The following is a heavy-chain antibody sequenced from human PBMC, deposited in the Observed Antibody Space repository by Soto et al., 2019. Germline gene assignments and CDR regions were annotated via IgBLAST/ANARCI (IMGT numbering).Heavy chain of an antibody. CDR3: ARDGNYYDSSGYYRGSLFDY. D-gene: IGHD3-22*01. J-gene: IGHJ4*02. Sequence: QVQLVESGGGVVQPGRSLRLSCAASGFTFSSYGMHWVRQAPGKGLEWVAVIWYDGSNKYYADSVKGRFTISRDNSKNTLYLQMNSLRAEDTAVYYCARDGNYYDSSGYYRGSLFDYWGQGTLVTVSS. V-gene: IGHV3-33*01. CDR1: GFTFSSYG. CDR2: IWYDGSNK.